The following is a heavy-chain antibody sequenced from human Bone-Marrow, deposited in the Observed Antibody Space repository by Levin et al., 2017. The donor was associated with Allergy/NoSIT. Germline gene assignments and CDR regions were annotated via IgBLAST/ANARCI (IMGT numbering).Heavy chain of an antibody. J-gene: IGHJ4*02. CDR2: IGEAGRYT. D-gene: IGHD2-2*01. CDR3: SKDFGDQYQYYFDY. V-gene: IGHV3-23*01. Sequence: GGSLRLSCAASGFTFSSYAMTWVRQSPGKGLEWVSTIGEAGRYTHYADSVKGRFTISRDNSKNTLYLLMNSLTAADTAVYYCSKDFGDQYQYYFDYWGQGTLVTVSS. CDR1: GFTFSSYA.